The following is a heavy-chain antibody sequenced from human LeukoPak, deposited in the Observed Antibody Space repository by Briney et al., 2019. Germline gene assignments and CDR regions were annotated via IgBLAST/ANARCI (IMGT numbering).Heavy chain of an antibody. Sequence: PSETLSLTCTVSGGSISSYYWSWIRQPPGKGLEWIGYIHYSGSTNYNPSFKSRVTISVDTSKNQFSLKLSSVTAADTAVYYCARSYDFWSGYPYYFDYWGQGTLVTVSS. CDR3: ARSYDFWSGYPYYFDY. D-gene: IGHD3-3*01. J-gene: IGHJ4*02. V-gene: IGHV4-59*01. CDR1: GGSISSYY. CDR2: IHYSGST.